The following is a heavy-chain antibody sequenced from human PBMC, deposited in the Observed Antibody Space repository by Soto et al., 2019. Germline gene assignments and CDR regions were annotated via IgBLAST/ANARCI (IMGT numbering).Heavy chain of an antibody. CDR3: ARHVRHYDSGDPIPRYFAY. CDR2: IFYRGTI. V-gene: IGHV4-39*01. CDR1: GASISRVDYY. D-gene: IGHD3-22*01. J-gene: IGHJ4*01. Sequence: SETLSLTFNGSGASISRVDYYWGGIRQSPEKGLEWIARIFYRGTIYYNQSLKSGPTIFVDTSKNQFSLKLSSVTAADTAVYYCARHVRHYDSGDPIPRYFAYWGQGALVTVSS.